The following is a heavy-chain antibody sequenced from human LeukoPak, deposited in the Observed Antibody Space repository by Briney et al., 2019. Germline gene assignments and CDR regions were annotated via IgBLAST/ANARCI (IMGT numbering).Heavy chain of an antibody. CDR3: ARQSGYDLAGPPFFDY. CDR2: ISSSSSYI. Sequence: GGSLRLSCAASGFTFSSYSMNWVRQAPGKGLEWVSSISSSSSYIYYADSVKGRFTISRDNAKNSLYLQMNSLRAEDTAVYYCARQSGYDLAGPPFFDYWGQGTLVTVSS. CDR1: GFTFSSYS. V-gene: IGHV3-21*01. D-gene: IGHD5-12*01. J-gene: IGHJ4*02.